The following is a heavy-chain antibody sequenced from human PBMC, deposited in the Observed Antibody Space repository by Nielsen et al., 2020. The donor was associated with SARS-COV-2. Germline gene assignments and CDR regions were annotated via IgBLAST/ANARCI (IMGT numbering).Heavy chain of an antibody. CDR2: RHYTGNT. V-gene: IGHV4-31*03. Sequence: SETLSLTCSVSGGSFSSGGSSYSWIRQHPGKGLEWIGLRHYTGNTYYNPSLQSRLFISVDTSKNQFSLRLSSVTAADTAVYYCATGAGWFDPWGQGTRVTVSP. CDR1: GGSFSSGGSS. CDR3: ATGAGWFDP. D-gene: IGHD6-19*01. J-gene: IGHJ5*02.